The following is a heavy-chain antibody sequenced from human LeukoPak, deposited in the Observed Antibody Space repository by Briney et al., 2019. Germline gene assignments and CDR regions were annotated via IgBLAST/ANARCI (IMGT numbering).Heavy chain of an antibody. CDR1: GFTFSSYS. V-gene: IGHV3-21*04. CDR3: AKDRSDSSSWYCVDV. J-gene: IGHJ6*02. Sequence: PGGSLRLSCTASGFTFSSYSMNWVRQAPGKGLEWVSSISSSSSYIYYADSVKGRFTISRDNSKNTLYLQINSLRAEDTAVYYCAKDRSDSSSWYCVDVWGQGTTVTVSS. D-gene: IGHD6-13*01. CDR2: ISSSSSYI.